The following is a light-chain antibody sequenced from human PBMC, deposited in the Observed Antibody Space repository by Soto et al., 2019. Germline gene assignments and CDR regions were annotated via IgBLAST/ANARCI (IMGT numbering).Light chain of an antibody. J-gene: IGLJ1*01. Sequence: HSVLTQPRSLSGSPGQSVTISCTGTSSDVGGYNYVSWYQQHPGKAPKLMIYDVSKRPSGVPDRFSGSKSGNTASLTISGLQAEDEADYYCCSYAGSYVFGTGTKVTVL. CDR1: SSDVGGYNY. CDR2: DVS. V-gene: IGLV2-11*01. CDR3: CSYAGSYV.